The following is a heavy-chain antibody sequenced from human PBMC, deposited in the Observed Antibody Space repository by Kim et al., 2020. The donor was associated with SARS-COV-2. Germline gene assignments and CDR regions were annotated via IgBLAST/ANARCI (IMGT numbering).Heavy chain of an antibody. CDR2: ITDGGGTT. D-gene: IGHD6-19*01. J-gene: IGHJ4*02. CDR1: ALSFSTYA. CDR3: ATRSAGRNFDH. V-gene: IGHV3-23*01. Sequence: GGSLRLSCAASALSFSTYAMSWVRQAPGKGLEWVSSITDGGGTTSYADSVKGRFTISRDNSKNTLYLQMNTLRAEDTAVYYCATRSAGRNFDHWGQGTLVTVSS.